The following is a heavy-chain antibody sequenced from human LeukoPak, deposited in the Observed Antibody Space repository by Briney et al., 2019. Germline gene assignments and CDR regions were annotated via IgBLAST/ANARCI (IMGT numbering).Heavy chain of an antibody. V-gene: IGHV3-30*18. J-gene: IGHJ4*02. CDR2: ISYDGSYK. CDR1: GFTFNSYG. D-gene: IGHD3-16*01. CDR3: AKTLLHYDYVWGPDY. Sequence: GGSLRLSCAASGFTFNSYGMHWVRQAPGKGLEWMTIISYDGSYKHYADSVKGRFTISRDNSKNTLYLQMNSLRTEDTAVYYCAKTLLHYDYVWGPDYWGQGTLVTVSS.